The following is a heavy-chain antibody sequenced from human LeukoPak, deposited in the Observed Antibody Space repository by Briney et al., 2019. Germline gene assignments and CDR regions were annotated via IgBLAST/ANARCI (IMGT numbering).Heavy chain of an antibody. CDR3: ARDPESNWGWDLDY. V-gene: IGHV3-30*03. CDR1: GFTFSSYG. D-gene: IGHD7-27*01. J-gene: IGHJ4*02. Sequence: GGSLRLSCAASGFTFSSYGMHRVRQAPGKGLEWVAVMSYDGSKKYYADSVKGRFTISRDNSKNTLYLQMNSLRAEDTAVYYCARDPESNWGWDLDYWGQGTLVTVSS. CDR2: MSYDGSKK.